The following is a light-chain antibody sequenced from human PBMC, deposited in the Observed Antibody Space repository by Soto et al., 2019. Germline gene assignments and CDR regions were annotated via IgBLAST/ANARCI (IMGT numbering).Light chain of an antibody. J-gene: IGKJ3*01. Sequence: VVLTQSPATLSLSPGERATLSCRASRHVYINALAWYQQKPGRTPTLLIFGASTRATDIPDRFSGTGSGTDFSLTINGEEPQDSAVYYCQQYGASPFTFGPGTRVEI. CDR2: GAS. CDR3: QQYGASPFT. V-gene: IGKV3-20*01. CDR1: RHVYINA.